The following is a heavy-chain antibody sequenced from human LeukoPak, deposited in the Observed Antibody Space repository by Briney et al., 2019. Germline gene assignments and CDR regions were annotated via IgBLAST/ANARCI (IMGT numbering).Heavy chain of an antibody. J-gene: IGHJ4*02. V-gene: IGHV1-2*02. D-gene: IGHD3-3*01. Sequence: GASVKVSCKASGYTFTGYYMHWVRQAPGQGLEWMGWINPTSGGTNYAQKFQGRVTMTRDTSISTAYMELSRLRSDDTAVYYCVREAAEAYDFWSGYDYWGQGTLVTVSS. CDR2: INPTSGGT. CDR3: VREAAEAYDFWSGYDY. CDR1: GYTFTGYY.